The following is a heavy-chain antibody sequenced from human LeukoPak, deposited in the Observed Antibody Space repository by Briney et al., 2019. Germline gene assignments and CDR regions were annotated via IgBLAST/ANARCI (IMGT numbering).Heavy chain of an antibody. CDR2: IIHSGST. D-gene: IGHD2-21*02. J-gene: IGHJ6*02. CDR3: ARGRAYCGGDCYPYYYYGMDV. V-gene: IGHV4-34*01. Sequence: PSETLSHTCAVYGGSFSGYYWSWIRQPPGKGLEWIGEIIHSGSTNYNPSLKSRVTISVDTSKNQYSLKLSSVTAADTAVYYCARGRAYCGGDCYPYYYYGMDVWGQGTTVTVSS. CDR1: GGSFSGYY.